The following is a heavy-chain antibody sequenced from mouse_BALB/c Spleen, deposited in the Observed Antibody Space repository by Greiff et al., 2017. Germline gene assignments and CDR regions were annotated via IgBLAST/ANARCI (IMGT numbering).Heavy chain of an antibody. CDR1: GYAFTNYL. CDR3: ARGGDGGAWFAY. D-gene: IGHD3-3*01. Sequence: VQLQQSGAELVRPGTSVKVSCKASGYAFTNYLIEWVKQRPGQGLEWIGVINPGSGGTNYNEKFKGKATLTADKSSSTAYMQLSSLTSDDSAVFFGARGGDGGAWFAYWGQGTLVTVSA. V-gene: IGHV1-54*01. J-gene: IGHJ3*01. CDR2: INPGSGGT.